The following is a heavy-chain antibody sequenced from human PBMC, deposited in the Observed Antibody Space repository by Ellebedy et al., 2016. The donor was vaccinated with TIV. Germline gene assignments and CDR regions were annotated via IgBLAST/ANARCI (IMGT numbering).Heavy chain of an antibody. D-gene: IGHD2-15*01. V-gene: IGHV3-53*01. CDR2: IYSAGTT. J-gene: IGHJ4*02. CDR3: AKEGYCSGGSCHAPY. Sequence: PGGSLRLSCAASGFTVSTNYMTWVRQAPGKGLEWVSIIYSAGTTYYADSVKGRFTISRDTSKNVVYLQMNSLRAEDTAVYYCAKEGYCSGGSCHAPYWGQGTLVTVSS. CDR1: GFTVSTNY.